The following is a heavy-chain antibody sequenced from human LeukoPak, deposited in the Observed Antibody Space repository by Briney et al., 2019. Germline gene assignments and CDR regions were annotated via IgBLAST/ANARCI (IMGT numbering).Heavy chain of an antibody. CDR2: IRYDGSNK. J-gene: IGHJ1*01. Sequence: GGSLRLSCAASGFTFSSYGMHWVRQAPGKGLEWVAFIRYDGSNKYYADSVKGRFTISRDNSKNTLYLQMNSLRAEDTAVYYCAKGGNYYDSSGYYYRGYFQHWGQGTLVTVFS. CDR3: AKGGNYYDSSGYYYRGYFQH. CDR1: GFTFSSYG. D-gene: IGHD3-22*01. V-gene: IGHV3-30*02.